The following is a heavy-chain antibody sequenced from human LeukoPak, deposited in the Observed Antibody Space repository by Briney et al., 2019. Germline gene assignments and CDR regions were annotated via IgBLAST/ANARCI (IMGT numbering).Heavy chain of an antibody. V-gene: IGHV1-2*02. D-gene: IGHD2-2*01. CDR3: ARDGVGCSSTSCLSPDGYNYFDY. CDR1: GYTFTGYY. J-gene: IGHJ4*02. CDR2: INPNSGGT. Sequence: ASVKVSCKASGYTFTGYYMHWVRQAPGQGLEWMGWINPNSGGTNYAQKFQGRVTMTRDTSISTAYMELSRLRSDDTAVYYCARDGVGCSSTSCLSPDGYNYFDYWGQGTLVTVSS.